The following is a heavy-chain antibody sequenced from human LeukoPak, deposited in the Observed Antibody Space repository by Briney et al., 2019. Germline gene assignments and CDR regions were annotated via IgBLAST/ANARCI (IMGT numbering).Heavy chain of an antibody. V-gene: IGHV3-23*01. CDR1: GFPFSSYA. CDR2: IAGSDGFT. Sequence: GGSLRLSCAASGFPFSSYAMNWVRQAPGKGLEWVSVIAGSDGFTQYADSMKGRFTISRDNSKNTVYLQMNRLRVEDTALYYCVRSLDYWGQGTLVTVSS. CDR3: VRSLDY. J-gene: IGHJ4*02.